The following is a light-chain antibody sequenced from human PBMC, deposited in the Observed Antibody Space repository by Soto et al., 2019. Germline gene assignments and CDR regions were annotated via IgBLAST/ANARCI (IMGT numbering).Light chain of an antibody. V-gene: IGKV2-30*01. CDR2: KVS. CDR1: QSLVSSDGNTY. CDR3: MQGAHWPPT. J-gene: IGKJ2*01. Sequence: DVVMTQSPLSLPVTLGQPASISCRSSQSLVSSDGNTYLNWFQQRPGQSPRRLIYKVSDRDSGVPDRCSGSGSGADFTLTISRVEAEDVGIYYCMQGAHWPPTFGQGTKLEIK.